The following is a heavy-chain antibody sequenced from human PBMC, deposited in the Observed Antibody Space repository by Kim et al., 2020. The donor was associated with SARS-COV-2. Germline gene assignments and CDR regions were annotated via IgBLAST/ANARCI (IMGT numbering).Heavy chain of an antibody. D-gene: IGHD5-12*01. V-gene: IGHV3-30*04. CDR2: ISYDGSNK. Sequence: GGSLRLSCAASGFTFSSYAMHWVRQAPGKGLEWVAVISYDGSNKYYADSVKGRFTISRDNSKNTLYLQMNSLRAEDTAVYYCAREHSGYDSDYFDYWGQG. CDR1: GFTFSSYA. J-gene: IGHJ4*02. CDR3: AREHSGYDSDYFDY.